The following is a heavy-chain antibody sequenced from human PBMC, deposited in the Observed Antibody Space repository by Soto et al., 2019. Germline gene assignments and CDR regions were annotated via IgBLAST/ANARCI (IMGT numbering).Heavy chain of an antibody. CDR1: GDSVSSNSAA. J-gene: IGHJ6*02. V-gene: IGHV6-1*01. Sequence: SQTLSLTCAISGDSVSSNSAAWNWIRQSPSRGLEWLGRTYYRSKWYNDYAVSVKSRITINPDTSKNQFSLQLNSVTPEDTAVYYCARAGITMVVGGKGFCMDVWDQGTTVTVSS. CDR3: ARAGITMVVGGKGFCMDV. D-gene: IGHD3-22*01. CDR2: TYYRSKWYN.